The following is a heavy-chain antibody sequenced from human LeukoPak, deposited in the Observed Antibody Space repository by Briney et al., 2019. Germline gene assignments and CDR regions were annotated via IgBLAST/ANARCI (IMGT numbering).Heavy chain of an antibody. J-gene: IGHJ4*02. CDR1: GGSISTYY. D-gene: IGHD1-26*01. CDR2: IYYSGST. Sequence: PSETLSLTCTVSGGSISTYYWSWIRQPPGKGLEWIGYIYYSGSTSYNPYLKSRVTISVDTSKNQFSLKLSSVTAADTAVYYCAREEALGSGSFDYWGQGTLVTVSS. CDR3: AREEALGSGSFDY. V-gene: IGHV4-59*01.